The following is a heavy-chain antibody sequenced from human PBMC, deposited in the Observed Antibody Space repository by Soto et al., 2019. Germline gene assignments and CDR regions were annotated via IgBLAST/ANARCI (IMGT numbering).Heavy chain of an antibody. CDR3: AKVVVMRAVNDALDI. CDR1: GFSFNDYA. Sequence: EVQLLESGGGVVQPGGSLILSCAASGFSFNDYAMTWVRQAPGKGLEWVSAINDDGDSTYYADSVKGRFTISRDNSKNTVFLEMNSLRAEDTAAYHCAKVVVMRAVNDALDIWGQGTMVTVSS. V-gene: IGHV3-23*01. D-gene: IGHD3-22*01. CDR2: INDDGDST. J-gene: IGHJ3*02.